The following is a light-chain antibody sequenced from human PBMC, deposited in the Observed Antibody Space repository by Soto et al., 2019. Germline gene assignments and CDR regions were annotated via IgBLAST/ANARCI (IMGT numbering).Light chain of an antibody. CDR2: DAS. J-gene: IGKJ1*01. CDR1: QSVSSSY. V-gene: IGKV3-20*01. CDR3: QQYGSSPTWT. Sequence: EIVLTQSPGTLSFSPGERATLSCRASQSVSSSYLAWYQQKPGQAPRLLIYDASNRATGIPARFSGSGSGTDFTLTISSLEFEDSAVYYCQQYGSSPTWTFGQGTKVDIK.